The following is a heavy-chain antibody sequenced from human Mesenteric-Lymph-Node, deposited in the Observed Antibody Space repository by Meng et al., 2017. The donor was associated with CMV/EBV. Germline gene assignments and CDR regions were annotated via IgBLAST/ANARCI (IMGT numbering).Heavy chain of an antibody. Sequence: GESLKISCAASGFTFSIYSMTWVRQAPGKGLEWVSSISSSSNYIYYADSVRGRFTISRGNAKNSLFLQMNSLRAEDTAVYYCATIYSYSNYNDYWGQGTLVTVSS. D-gene: IGHD2-21*01. CDR3: ATIYSYSNYNDY. V-gene: IGHV3-21*01. J-gene: IGHJ4*02. CDR2: ISSSSNYI. CDR1: GFTFSIYS.